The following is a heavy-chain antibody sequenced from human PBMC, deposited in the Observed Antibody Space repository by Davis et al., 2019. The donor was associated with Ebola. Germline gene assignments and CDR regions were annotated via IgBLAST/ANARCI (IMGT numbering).Heavy chain of an antibody. Sequence: GGSLRLSCAASGFTFSNYAITWVRQAPGKGLDWVSAISGGGTTYYADSVKGRFTISRDNSKNTLYLQMNGLRVEDTAIYYCAKDTSNIWFDIWGQGTNVTVSS. D-gene: IGHD1-26*01. J-gene: IGHJ3*02. CDR2: ISGGGTT. V-gene: IGHV3-23*01. CDR3: AKDTSNIWFDI. CDR1: GFTFSNYA.